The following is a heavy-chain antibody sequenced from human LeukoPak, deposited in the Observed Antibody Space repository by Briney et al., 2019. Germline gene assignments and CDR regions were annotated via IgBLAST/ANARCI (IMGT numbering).Heavy chain of an antibody. CDR1: GFTFSIYG. J-gene: IGHJ4*02. V-gene: IGHV3-33*01. CDR3: ARVGYNSGWYEY. CDR2: IWEDGTNI. D-gene: IGHD6-19*01. Sequence: GGSLRLSCAASGFTFSIYGVHWVRQAPGKGLEWVAVIWEDGTNIRYADSVKGRFTISRDNSKNTLYLQMNRLRAEDTAVYYCARVGYNSGWYEYWGQGTLVTVAS.